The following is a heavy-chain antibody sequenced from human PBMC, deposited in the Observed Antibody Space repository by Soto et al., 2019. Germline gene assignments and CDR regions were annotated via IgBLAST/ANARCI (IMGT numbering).Heavy chain of an antibody. J-gene: IGHJ4*02. CDR2: VSYDGRNK. CDR1: GFTFSSYA. V-gene: IGHV3-30*04. D-gene: IGHD4-17*01. Sequence: QVQLVESGGGVVQPGRSLRLSCAASGFTFSSYAMHWVRQAPGKGLEWVAVVSYDGRNKYYADSVKGRFTISRDNSKNTLYLQMNSLRAEDTAVYYCARGDYGEPFDYWGQGNLVTVSS. CDR3: ARGDYGEPFDY.